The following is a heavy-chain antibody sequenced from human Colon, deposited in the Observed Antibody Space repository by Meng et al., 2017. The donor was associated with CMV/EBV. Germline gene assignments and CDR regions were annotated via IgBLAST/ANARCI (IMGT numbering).Heavy chain of an antibody. CDR3: ARVDYSGNYDY. CDR1: GDSINNYY. Sequence: SETLSLTCTVSGDSINNYYWSWIRQSPGKGLEWVAYVHYSGTPTNYNPSLKSRVTISVDTSKNHFSLNLTSVTAADTAVYYCARVDYSGNYDYWGQGTLVTVSS. J-gene: IGHJ4*02. D-gene: IGHD4/OR15-4a*01. V-gene: IGHV4-59*01. CDR2: VHYSGTPT.